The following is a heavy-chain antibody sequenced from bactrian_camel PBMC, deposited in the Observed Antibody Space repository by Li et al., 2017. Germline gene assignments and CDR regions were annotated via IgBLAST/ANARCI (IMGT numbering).Heavy chain of an antibody. CDR3: RQRALLMVVSATGTLTT. D-gene: IGHD5*01. J-gene: IGHJ4*01. V-gene: IGHV3-3*01. CDR1: GHSRGSNC. Sequence: QVQLVESGGGSVQTGGSLRLSCVVSGHSRGSNCVGWYRLPPGRAPAEREGIAAIRRSGGETWYAGSVKGRFTISQDSARNTVYLQMNSLTTEDTACIAVRQRALLMVVSATGTLTTGARGPRSPSP. CDR2: IRRSGGET.